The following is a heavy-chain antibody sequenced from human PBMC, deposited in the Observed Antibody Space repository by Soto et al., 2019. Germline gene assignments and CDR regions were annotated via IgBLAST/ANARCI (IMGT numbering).Heavy chain of an antibody. CDR3: ARQAVTKEQLVRALGWFDP. CDR1: GGSISSYY. CDR2: IYYSGST. J-gene: IGHJ5*02. D-gene: IGHD6-6*01. V-gene: IGHV4-59*08. Sequence: QVQLQESGPGLVKPSETLSLTCTVSGGSISSYYWSWIRQPPGKGLEWIGYIYYSGSTNYNPSLKSRVTISVDTSKNQFSLKLSSVTAADTAVYYCARQAVTKEQLVRALGWFDPWGQGTLVTVSS.